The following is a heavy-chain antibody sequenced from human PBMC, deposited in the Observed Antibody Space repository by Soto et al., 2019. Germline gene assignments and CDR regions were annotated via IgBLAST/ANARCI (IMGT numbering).Heavy chain of an antibody. V-gene: IGHV3-21*01. D-gene: IGHD5-12*01. CDR1: GFTFSSYW. CDR2: ISSSSSYI. J-gene: IGHJ4*02. CDR3: ARTWGAVATGRVFDY. Sequence: GGSLRLYCAASGFTFSSYWMHWVRQAPGKGLVWVSSISSSSSYIYYADSVKGRFTISRDNAKNSLYLQMNSLRAEDTAVYYCARTWGAVATGRVFDYWGQGTLVTVSS.